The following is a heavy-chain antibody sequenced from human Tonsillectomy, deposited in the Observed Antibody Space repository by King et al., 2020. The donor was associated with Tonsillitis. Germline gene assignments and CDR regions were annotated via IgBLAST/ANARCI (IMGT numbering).Heavy chain of an antibody. V-gene: IGHV3-23*04. CDR2: ISGSGGST. Sequence: VQLVESGGGLVQPGGSLRLSCAASGFTFSSYAMSWVRQAPGKGLEWVSAISGSGGSTYYADSVKGRFTISRENSKNTRYLQMNSLGAEDTAVSYCAKDQVGATTTGNFDYWGQGTLVTVSS. J-gene: IGHJ4*02. D-gene: IGHD1-26*01. CDR3: AKDQVGATTTGNFDY. CDR1: GFTFSSYA.